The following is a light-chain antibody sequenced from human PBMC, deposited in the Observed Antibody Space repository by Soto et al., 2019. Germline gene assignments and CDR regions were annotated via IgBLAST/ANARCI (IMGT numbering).Light chain of an antibody. Sequence: QAVVTQPASVSGSPGQSITISCTGTSSDVGGYKYVSWYQQHPGKAPKLIIHEVSSRPSGVSSRFSGSKSGNTASLTISGLQAEDEADYYCSSYTSSATLVFGVGTKLTVL. V-gene: IGLV2-14*01. CDR1: SSDVGGYKY. J-gene: IGLJ2*01. CDR2: EVS. CDR3: SSYTSSATLV.